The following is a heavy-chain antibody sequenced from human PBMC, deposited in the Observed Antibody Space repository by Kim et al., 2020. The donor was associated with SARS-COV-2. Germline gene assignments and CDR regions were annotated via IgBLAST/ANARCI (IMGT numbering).Heavy chain of an antibody. J-gene: IGHJ4*02. Sequence: ASVKVSCKASGYTFTTYYMHWVRQAPGQGLEWMGIINPSGGNTSYAQKFQGRVSMTRDTSTSTVYMELSSLRSEDTAVYYCARDRGDDHDRGSPTGGFYFDYWGQGILVTVSS. CDR2: INPSGGNT. CDR1: GYTFTTYY. V-gene: IGHV1-46*01. D-gene: IGHD3-16*01. CDR3: ARDRGDDHDRGSPTGGFYFDY.